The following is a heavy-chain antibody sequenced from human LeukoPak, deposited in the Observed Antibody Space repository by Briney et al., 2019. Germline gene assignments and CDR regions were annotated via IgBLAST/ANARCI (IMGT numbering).Heavy chain of an antibody. Sequence: GASVKVSCKSSGYTFNNYAMHWVRQAPGQGLEWMGWINTNTGNPTYAQGFTGRFVFSSDTSVRTAYLQIRSLKAEDTAVYYCARSNNGGDYLGVGFDYWGQGTLVTVSS. CDR2: INTNTGNP. V-gene: IGHV7-4-1*01. CDR3: ARSNNGGDYLGVGFDY. D-gene: IGHD3-22*01. J-gene: IGHJ4*02. CDR1: GYTFNNYA.